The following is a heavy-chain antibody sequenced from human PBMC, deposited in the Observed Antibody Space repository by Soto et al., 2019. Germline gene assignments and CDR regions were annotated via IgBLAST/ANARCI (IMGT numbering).Heavy chain of an antibody. CDR3: AIAVAGTRSRQPFDY. CDR1: GFTFSSYS. Sequence: EVQLVESGGGLVKPGGSLRLSCAASGFTFSSYSMNWVRQAPGKGLEWVSSISSSSSYIYYADSVKGRFTISRDNAKNSLYLQMNSLRAEDTAVYYCAIAVAGTRSRQPFDYWGQGTLVTVSS. J-gene: IGHJ4*02. D-gene: IGHD6-19*01. V-gene: IGHV3-21*01. CDR2: ISSSSSYI.